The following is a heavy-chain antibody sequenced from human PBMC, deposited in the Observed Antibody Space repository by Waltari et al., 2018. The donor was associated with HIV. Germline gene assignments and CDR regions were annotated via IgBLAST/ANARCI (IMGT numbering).Heavy chain of an antibody. CDR1: GFTFRRHG. Sequence: QVQLVESGGGVVQPGRSLRLSCAASGFTFRRHGLHWVRQAPGKGLEWLAVVWYDGKNKYYADSVKGRFTVSRDNSKNTLFLQMNSLRVDDTAVYYCARTPYDTSGYCFDYWGLGTLVTVSS. J-gene: IGHJ4*02. D-gene: IGHD3-22*01. CDR3: ARTPYDTSGYCFDY. V-gene: IGHV3-33*01. CDR2: VWYDGKNK.